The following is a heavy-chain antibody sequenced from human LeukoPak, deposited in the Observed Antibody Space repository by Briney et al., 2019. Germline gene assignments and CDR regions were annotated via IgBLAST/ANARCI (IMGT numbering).Heavy chain of an antibody. J-gene: IGHJ4*02. CDR2: ISSSGSTI. CDR1: GFTFSDYY. V-gene: IGHV3-11*04. Sequence: GGSLRLSCAASGFTFSDYYMSWIRQAPGKGLEWVSYISSSGSTIYYADSVKGRFTISRDNAKNSLCLQMNSLRAEDTAVYYCARGQSNYYDSSGPVDYWGQGTLVTVSS. CDR3: ARGQSNYYDSSGPVDY. D-gene: IGHD3-22*01.